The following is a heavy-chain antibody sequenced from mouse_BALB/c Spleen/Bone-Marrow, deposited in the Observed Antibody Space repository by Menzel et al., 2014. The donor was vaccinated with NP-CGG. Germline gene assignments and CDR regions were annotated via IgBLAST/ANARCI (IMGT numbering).Heavy chain of an antibody. CDR2: VDPYNGAT. Sequence: EVQLQQSGPELVKPGASVKLSCKASGYSFTGYYIHWVKQSHVKSLEWIGRVDPYNGATSYNQNFKDKASLTVDKSPSSAYMDLHSLTSEDSAVYYCARESLFTTGLYYAMDYWGQGTSVTVSS. J-gene: IGHJ4*01. V-gene: IGHV1-34*02. CDR3: ARESLFTTGLYYAMDY. D-gene: IGHD2-12*01. CDR1: GYSFTGYY.